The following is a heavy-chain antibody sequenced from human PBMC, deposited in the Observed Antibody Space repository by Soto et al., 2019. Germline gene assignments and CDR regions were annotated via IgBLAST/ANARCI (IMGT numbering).Heavy chain of an antibody. V-gene: IGHV1-8*01. D-gene: IGHD2-2*01. J-gene: IGHJ6*02. Sequence: ASVKVSCKASGYTFTSYDINWVRQATGQGLEWMGWMNPNSGNTGYAQKFQGRVTMTRNTSISTAYMELSSLRSEDTAVYYCARIVLVPAAMRHYYYGMDVWGQGTTVTVSS. CDR2: MNPNSGNT. CDR1: GYTFTSYD. CDR3: ARIVLVPAAMRHYYYGMDV.